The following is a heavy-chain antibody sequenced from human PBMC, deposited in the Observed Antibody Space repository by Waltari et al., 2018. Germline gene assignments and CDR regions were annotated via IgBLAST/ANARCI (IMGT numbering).Heavy chain of an antibody. D-gene: IGHD6-19*01. V-gene: IGHV3-66*01. J-gene: IGHJ4*02. Sequence: EVQLVESGGGLVQPGGSLRLSCAAAGFTVRSNYMSWVRQAPGKGLEWVSLSYSDGRTYYADSVKGRFTISRDNYKNTVYLQMSRLRVEDTAVYYCAKDAGPVAAEGDYWGQGTLVTVSS. CDR1: GFTVRSNY. CDR3: AKDAGPVAAEGDY. CDR2: SYSDGRT.